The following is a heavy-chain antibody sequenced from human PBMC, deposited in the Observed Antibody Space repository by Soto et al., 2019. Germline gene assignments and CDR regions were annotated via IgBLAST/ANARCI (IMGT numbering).Heavy chain of an antibody. Sequence: EVHLLESGGGLVQPGESLRLSCVASGFSFSSYGMSWVRQAPGKGLEWASIISGSGDAKYYADSVKGRFTISRDNSKNTMYLQIDSLRAEDTAVYYCAKDFDSYETSHGPTDYWGQGTLVTVSS. CDR3: AKDFDSYETSHGPTDY. D-gene: IGHD3-16*01. CDR2: ISGSGDAK. V-gene: IGHV3-23*01. J-gene: IGHJ4*02. CDR1: GFSFSSYG.